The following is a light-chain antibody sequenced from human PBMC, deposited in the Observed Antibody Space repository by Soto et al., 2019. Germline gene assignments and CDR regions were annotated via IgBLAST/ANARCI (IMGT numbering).Light chain of an antibody. V-gene: IGLV2-23*01. CDR2: EGS. Sequence: QSALTQPASVSGSPGQSITISCTGTSSDVGSYNLVSWYQQHPGKAPKLMIYEGSKRPSGVSNRFSGSKSGNTASLTISGLQAEGEADYYCCSYAGSSKVFGGGTKVTVL. CDR1: SSDVGSYNL. CDR3: CSYAGSSKV. J-gene: IGLJ2*01.